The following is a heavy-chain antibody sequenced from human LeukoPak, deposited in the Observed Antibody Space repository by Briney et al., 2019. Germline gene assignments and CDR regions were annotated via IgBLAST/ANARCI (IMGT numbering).Heavy chain of an antibody. CDR3: TRDRGVLDY. CDR2: IRSEAYGGAT. CDR1: GFTFGDYA. V-gene: IGHV3-49*04. Sequence: GGSLRLSCTASGFTFGDYAMSWVRQAPGKGLEWVSFIRSEAYGGATQYAASVKGRFTISRDDSRSIAYLQMNSLKTEDTAVYYCTRDRGVLDYWGQGTLVTVSS. D-gene: IGHD2-8*01. J-gene: IGHJ4*02.